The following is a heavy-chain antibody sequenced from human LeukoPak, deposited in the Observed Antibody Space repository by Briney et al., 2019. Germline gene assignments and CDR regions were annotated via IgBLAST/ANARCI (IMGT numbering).Heavy chain of an antibody. CDR1: GGSISSGSYY. Sequence: PSETLSLTCTVSGGSISSGSYYWSWIRQPAGKGLEWIGRIYTSGSTNYNPSLKSRVTISLDTSKNQFSLKLSSVTAADTAVYYCARKDPGYSGYSDFDYWGQGTLVTVSS. V-gene: IGHV4-61*02. CDR2: IYTSGST. CDR3: ARKDPGYSGYSDFDY. D-gene: IGHD5-12*01. J-gene: IGHJ4*02.